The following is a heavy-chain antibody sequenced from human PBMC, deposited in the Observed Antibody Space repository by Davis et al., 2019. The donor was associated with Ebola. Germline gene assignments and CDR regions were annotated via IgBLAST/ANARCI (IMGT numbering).Heavy chain of an antibody. V-gene: IGHV1-69*05. J-gene: IGHJ6*03. CDR1: GGTFSSYA. CDR2: IIPIFGTA. Sequence: SVKVSCKASGGTFSSYAISWVRQAPGQGLEWMGGIIPIFGTANYAQKFQGRVTITRDTSASTAYMELSSLRSEDTAVYYCASRYCSSTSCYKDYYYYYMDVWGKGTTVTVSS. D-gene: IGHD2-2*02. CDR3: ASRYCSSTSCYKDYYYYYMDV.